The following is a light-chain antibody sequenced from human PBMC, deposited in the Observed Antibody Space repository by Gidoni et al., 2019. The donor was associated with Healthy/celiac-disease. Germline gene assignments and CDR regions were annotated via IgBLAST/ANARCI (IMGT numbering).Light chain of an antibody. V-gene: IGKV3-20*01. CDR1: QSVSSSY. Sequence: EIVLTQSPGTLSLSPGERATLSCRASQSVSSSYLAWYQQKPGQAPRLLIYGASSRATGIPDRFRGSGSGTDFTLTISRLEPEDFAVYYCQQYGSSPYTFXQXTKLXIK. J-gene: IGKJ2*01. CDR2: GAS. CDR3: QQYGSSPYT.